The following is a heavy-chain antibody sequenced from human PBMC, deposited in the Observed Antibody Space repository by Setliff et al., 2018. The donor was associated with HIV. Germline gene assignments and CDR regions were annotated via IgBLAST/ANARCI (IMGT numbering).Heavy chain of an antibody. Sequence: QPGGSLRLFCVVSGFTFSTSWMTWVRQAPGEGLEWVANVNEDGSVKNYVDSVKGRFTISRDNAKNSLYLEMDSLRADDTAIYYCAKDRPHMASALNYWGQGTLVTVSS. J-gene: IGHJ4*02. D-gene: IGHD2-21*01. CDR1: GFTFSTSW. V-gene: IGHV3-7*01. CDR2: VNEDGSVK. CDR3: AKDRPHMASALNY.